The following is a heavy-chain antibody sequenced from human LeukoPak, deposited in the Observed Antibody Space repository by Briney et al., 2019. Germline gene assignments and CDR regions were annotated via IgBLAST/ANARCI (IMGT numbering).Heavy chain of an antibody. J-gene: IGHJ4*02. CDR2: IYYGGST. CDR3: ASKRITMVRGVSPFDY. D-gene: IGHD3-10*01. Sequence: SETLSLTCTVSGGSISSYYWSWIRQPPGKGLEWVGYIYYGGSTNYNPSLKSRVTISVDTSKKQFSLKLSSVTAADTAVYYCASKRITMVRGVSPFDYWGQGTLVTVSS. CDR1: GGSISSYY. V-gene: IGHV4-59*01.